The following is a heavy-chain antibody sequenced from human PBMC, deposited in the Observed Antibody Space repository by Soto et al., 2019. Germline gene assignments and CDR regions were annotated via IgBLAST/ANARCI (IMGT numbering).Heavy chain of an antibody. CDR3: ARVSWGVQPPYYYMDV. V-gene: IGHV1-3*01. Sequence: ASVKVSCKASGYTFTSYGISWVRQAPGQGLEWMGWINAGNGNTKYSQKFQGRVTITRDTSASTAYMELSSLRSEDTAVYYCARVSWGVQPPYYYMDVWGKGTTVTVSS. CDR1: GYTFTSYG. J-gene: IGHJ6*03. CDR2: INAGNGNT. D-gene: IGHD3-10*01.